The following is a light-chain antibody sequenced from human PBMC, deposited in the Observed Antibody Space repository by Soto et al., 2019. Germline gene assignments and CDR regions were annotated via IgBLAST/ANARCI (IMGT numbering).Light chain of an antibody. V-gene: IGKV1-5*03. Sequence: DIQMTQSPSSLSASVGDRATITCRASQSISTYLNWYQQKPRKAPKLLIYKASTLKSGVPSRFSGSGSGTEFTLTISSLQPDDFATYYCQHYNSYSEAFGQGTKVDVK. CDR3: QHYNSYSEA. CDR1: QSISTY. J-gene: IGKJ1*01. CDR2: KAS.